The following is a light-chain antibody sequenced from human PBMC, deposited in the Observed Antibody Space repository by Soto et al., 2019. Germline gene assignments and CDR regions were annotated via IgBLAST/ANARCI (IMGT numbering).Light chain of an antibody. CDR3: SSYTGSSTLVV. Sequence: QSVLTQPASVAGSPGQSITISCTGTSGDVGGYYYVSWYQQLPGKAPKLMVYEVSNRPSGVSNRFSGSKSGNTASLTISGLQADGEADYYCSSYTGSSTLVVFGGGTKVTVL. CDR1: SGDVGGYYY. J-gene: IGLJ3*02. V-gene: IGLV2-14*01. CDR2: EVS.